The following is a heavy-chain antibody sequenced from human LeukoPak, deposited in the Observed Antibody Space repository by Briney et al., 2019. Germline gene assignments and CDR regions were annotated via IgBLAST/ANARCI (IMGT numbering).Heavy chain of an antibody. CDR2: ISRDGTTI. D-gene: IGHD2/OR15-2a*01. CDR3: ARGPILGDY. V-gene: IGHV3-11*01. CDR1: GFTFSDYY. Sequence: GGSLRLSCAASGFTFSDYYMNWVRQSPGRGLEWLAHISRDGTTIFYADAVKGRFTISRDNAKNSLFLQMRRLRADDTAIYSCARGPILGDYWGQGTPVAVSS. J-gene: IGHJ4*02.